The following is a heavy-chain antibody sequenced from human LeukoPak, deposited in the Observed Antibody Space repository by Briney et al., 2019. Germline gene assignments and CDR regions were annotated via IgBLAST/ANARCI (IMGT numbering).Heavy chain of an antibody. J-gene: IGHJ4*02. CDR2: ISYDGSNK. V-gene: IGHV3-30*04. Sequence: PGGSLRLSCAASGFTFSSYAMHWVRQAPGKGLEWVAVISYDGSNKYYADSVKGRFTISRDNSKNTLYLQMNSLRAEDTAVYYCARDSGAVAAPFDYWGQGTLVTVSS. D-gene: IGHD6-19*01. CDR3: ARDSGAVAAPFDY. CDR1: GFTFSSYA.